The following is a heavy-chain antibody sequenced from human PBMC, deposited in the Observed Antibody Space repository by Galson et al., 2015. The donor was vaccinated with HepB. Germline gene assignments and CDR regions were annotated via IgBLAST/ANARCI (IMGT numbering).Heavy chain of an antibody. CDR2: INPNSGGT. CDR1: GYTFTGYY. V-gene: IGHV1-2*02. Sequence: SVKVSCKASGYTFTGYYMHWVRQAPGQGLEWMGWINPNSGGTNYAQKFQGRVTMTRDTSISTAYMELSRLRSDDTAVYYCARDGAAGRYYYDSSGYYPGWWGQGTLVTVSS. CDR3: ARDGAAGRYYYDSSGYYPGW. J-gene: IGHJ4*02. D-gene: IGHD3-22*01.